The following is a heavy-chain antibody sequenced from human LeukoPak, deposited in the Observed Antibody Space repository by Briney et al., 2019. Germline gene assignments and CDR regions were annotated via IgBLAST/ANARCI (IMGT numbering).Heavy chain of an antibody. CDR2: ISYDGSNK. CDR1: GFTFSSYG. Sequence: PGGSLRLSCAASGFTFSSYGMPWVRQAPGKGPEWVAVISYDGSNKYYADSVKGRFTISRDNSKNTLYLQMNSLRAEDTAVYYCAKGGDYGDESLYYYYMDVWGKGTTVTVSS. J-gene: IGHJ6*03. D-gene: IGHD4-17*01. V-gene: IGHV3-30*18. CDR3: AKGGDYGDESLYYYYMDV.